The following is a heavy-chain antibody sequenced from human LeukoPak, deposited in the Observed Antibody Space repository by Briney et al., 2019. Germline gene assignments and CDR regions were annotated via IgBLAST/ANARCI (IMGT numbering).Heavy chain of an antibody. CDR3: AKGELTRGLYFDY. V-gene: IGHV3-30*02. Sequence: PGGSLRLSCAASGFTFSSYGMHWVRQAPGKGLEWVAFIRYDGSNKYYADSVKGRFTISRDNSKNTLYLQMNSLRAEDTAVYYCAKGELTRGLYFDYWGQGTLGTVSS. CDR1: GFTFSSYG. D-gene: IGHD3-10*01. CDR2: IRYDGSNK. J-gene: IGHJ4*02.